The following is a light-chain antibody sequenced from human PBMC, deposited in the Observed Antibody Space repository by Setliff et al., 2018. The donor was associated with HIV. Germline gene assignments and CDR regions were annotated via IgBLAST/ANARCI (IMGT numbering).Light chain of an antibody. Sequence: QSALTQPASVSGSPGQSITISCTRNSSDVGVYNYVSWYQQHPGKAPKLMISDVSNRPSGVSNRFSGSKSGNTASLTISGLQAEDEADYYCSSYTYTISTPLYGFGTGTKVTV. CDR2: DVS. J-gene: IGLJ1*01. CDR3: SSYTYTISTPLYG. V-gene: IGLV2-14*03. CDR1: SSDVGVYNY.